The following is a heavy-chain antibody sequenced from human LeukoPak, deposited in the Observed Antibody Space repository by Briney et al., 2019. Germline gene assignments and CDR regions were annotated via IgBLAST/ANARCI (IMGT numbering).Heavy chain of an antibody. D-gene: IGHD5-24*01. CDR3: AGDCYNSRRFFDY. CDR2: INPNSGGS. V-gene: IGHV1-2*02. J-gene: IGHJ4*02. CDR1: GYTFSAYY. Sequence: ASVKVSCKTSGYTFSAYYMHWGRQAHGQGLEWMGWINPNSGGSNYAQKFQGRVTMTSDTSINTAYMELSRLISDDTAVYYCAGDCYNSRRFFDYWGQGTLVTVSS.